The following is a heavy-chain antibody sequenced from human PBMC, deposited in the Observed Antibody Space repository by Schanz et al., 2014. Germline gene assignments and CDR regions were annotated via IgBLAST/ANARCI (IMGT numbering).Heavy chain of an antibody. Sequence: QVQLVQSGAEVKKPGASVRVSCKASGYSFTTYAVNWVRQATGQGLEWMGWMNPTTGNRGYAQNFQGRVTMTTDTSTSTAYMELRSLISDDTAVYYCVRDAGWAFGDYHGMDVWGQGTSVTVSS. J-gene: IGHJ6*02. CDR1: GYSFTTYA. CDR3: VRDAGWAFGDYHGMDV. V-gene: IGHV1-8*01. D-gene: IGHD3-10*01. CDR2: MNPTTGNR.